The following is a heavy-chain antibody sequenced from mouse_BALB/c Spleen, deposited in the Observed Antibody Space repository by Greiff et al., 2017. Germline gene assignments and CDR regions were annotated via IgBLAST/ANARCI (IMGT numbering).Heavy chain of an antibody. CDR2: ISSGSSTI. CDR1: GFTFSSFG. CDR3: ARSPSTRSYAMDY. D-gene: IGHD1-1*01. Sequence: EVMLVESGGGLVQPGGSRKLSCAASGFTFSSFGMHWVRQAPEKGLEWVAYISSGSSTIYYADTVKGRFTISRDNPKNTLFLQMTSLRSEDTAMYYCARSPSTRSYAMDYWGQGTSVTVSS. V-gene: IGHV5-17*02. J-gene: IGHJ4*01.